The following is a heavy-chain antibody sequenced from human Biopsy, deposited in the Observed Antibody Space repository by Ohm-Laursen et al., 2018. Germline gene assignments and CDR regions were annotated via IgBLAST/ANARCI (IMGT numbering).Heavy chain of an antibody. V-gene: IGHV4-4*07. D-gene: IGHD3-3*01. Sequence: GTLSLTCTVTDKSINKYYWSWLRQPAGKGLEYIGRILFSGDTNPDYNPSLKSRVTMSVDTSKNQFSLRLSSVTAEDTAMYYCARDLYDFCGGCPFDPWGQGTLVTVSP. CDR1: DKSINKYY. CDR2: ILFSGDT. CDR3: ARDLYDFCGGCPFDP. J-gene: IGHJ5*02.